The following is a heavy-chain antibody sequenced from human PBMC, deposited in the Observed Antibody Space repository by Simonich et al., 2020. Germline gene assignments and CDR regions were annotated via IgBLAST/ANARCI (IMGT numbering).Heavy chain of an antibody. V-gene: IGHV1-2*02. CDR3: ARGALTGDYYYMDV. Sequence: QVQLVQSGAEVNKPGASVTVSCKASGYTFTGYNVHWVRKAPGQGLEWMGWITPNSGGTNYDQKFQGRVTMTRETSISTAYMGLSRLRSDDTAVYYCARGALTGDYYYMDVWGKGTTVTVSS. CDR2: ITPNSGGT. D-gene: IGHD7-27*01. J-gene: IGHJ6*03. CDR1: GYTFTGYN.